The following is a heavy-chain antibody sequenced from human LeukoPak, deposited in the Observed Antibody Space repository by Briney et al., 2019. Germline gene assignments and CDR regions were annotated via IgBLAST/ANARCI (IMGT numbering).Heavy chain of an antibody. CDR3: ASGSGFPFFGY. J-gene: IGHJ4*02. V-gene: IGHV3-23*01. CDR1: GFTFNSYA. Sequence: GGSLRLSCAASGFTFNSYAMSWVRQAPGKGLEWVSLISGSGGSTYYADSVKGRLTISRDNSKNTLYLQMNTLRAEDTAVYYCASGSGFPFFGYWGQGTLVTVSS. CDR2: ISGSGGST. D-gene: IGHD6-19*01.